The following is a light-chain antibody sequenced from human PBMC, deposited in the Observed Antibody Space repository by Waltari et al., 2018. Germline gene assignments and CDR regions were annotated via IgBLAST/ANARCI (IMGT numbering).Light chain of an antibody. J-gene: IGKJ4*01. Sequence: GVPDRFSGSESGTDFNLTISSLQAEDVAVYYCQQYCTTPLTFGGGTKVEIK. V-gene: IGKV4-1*01. CDR3: QQYCTTPLT.